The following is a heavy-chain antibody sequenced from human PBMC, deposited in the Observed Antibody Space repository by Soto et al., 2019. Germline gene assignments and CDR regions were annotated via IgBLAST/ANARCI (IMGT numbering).Heavy chain of an antibody. D-gene: IGHD2-8*01. V-gene: IGHV4-34*01. CDR2: INHSGST. J-gene: IGHJ4*02. CDR1: DGNIRSPY. CDR3: ARGVNGVSDY. Sequence: EPKPHTCTVSDGNIRSPYWTWIRQPPGKGLEWIGEINHSGSTNYNPSLKSRVTISVDTSKNQFSLKLSSVTAADTAVYYCARGVNGVSDYWGQGTLVTVS.